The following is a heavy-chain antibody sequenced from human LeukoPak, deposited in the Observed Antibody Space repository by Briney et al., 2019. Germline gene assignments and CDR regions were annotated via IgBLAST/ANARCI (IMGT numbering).Heavy chain of an antibody. V-gene: IGHV4-59*01. CDR3: ARRAYSYGHYYYFDF. CDR2: IYYTGSS. CDR1: GGSISSYS. J-gene: IGHJ4*02. Sequence: PSETLSLTCTVSGGSISSYSWSWIRQPPGKGLGWIRYIYYTGSSNYNPSLKSRVSISLDTSKNHFSLRLSSVTAADTAVYYCARRAYSYGHYYYFDFWGQGTLVTVSS. D-gene: IGHD5-18*01.